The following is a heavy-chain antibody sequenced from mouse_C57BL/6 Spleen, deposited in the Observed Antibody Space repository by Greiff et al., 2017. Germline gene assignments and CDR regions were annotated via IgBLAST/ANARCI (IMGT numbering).Heavy chain of an antibody. CDR3: VRGGTTVVPFDY. J-gene: IGHJ2*01. CDR1: GFTFNTYA. D-gene: IGHD1-1*01. V-gene: IGHV10-3*01. Sequence: EVQLVESGGGLVQPKGSLKLSCAASGFTFNTYAMHWVRQAPGKGLEWVARIRSKSSNYATYYAGLVKDRFTISSDNSQSMLYLQMNNLQTEDTARDYCVRGGTTVVPFDYWGQGATLTVSS. CDR2: IRSKSSNYAT.